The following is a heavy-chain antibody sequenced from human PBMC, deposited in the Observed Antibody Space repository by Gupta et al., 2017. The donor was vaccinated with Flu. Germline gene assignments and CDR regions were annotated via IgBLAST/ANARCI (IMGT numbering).Heavy chain of an antibody. CDR1: GDSVSTDTYY. J-gene: IGHJ4*02. V-gene: IGHV4-61*01. CDR2: IYYRGNT. CDR3: ARVSSVINPRLFDY. Sequence: QVQLQESGPGLVKPSVTLSLTCTVSGDSVSTDTYYWSWIRQPPGTGLEWIGYIYYRGNTNYNPSLKSRVTISIDTSRNQFSLKLSSMTAADTAVYYCARVSSVINPRLFDYWGQGTLVTVSS. D-gene: IGHD2-21*01.